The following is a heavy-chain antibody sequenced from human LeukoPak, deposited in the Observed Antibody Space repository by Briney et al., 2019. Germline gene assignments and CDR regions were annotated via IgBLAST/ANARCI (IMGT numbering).Heavy chain of an antibody. Sequence: PSETLSLTCTVSGGSISSSSYYWGWIRQPPGKGLEWIGSIYYSGSTYYNPSLKSRVTISVDTSKNQFSLTLSSVTAADTAVYYCAGTHDYGDEWGPGTLVTVSS. J-gene: IGHJ4*02. V-gene: IGHV4-39*01. CDR3: AGTHDYGDE. CDR1: GGSISSSSYY. CDR2: IYYSGST.